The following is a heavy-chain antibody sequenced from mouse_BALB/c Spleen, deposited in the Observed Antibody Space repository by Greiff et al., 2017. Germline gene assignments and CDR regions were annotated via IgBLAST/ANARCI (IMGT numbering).Heavy chain of an antibody. CDR1: GFNIQDTY. CDR2: IDPANGNT. J-gene: IGHJ4*01. CDR3: ARDDYYAMDY. V-gene: IGHV14-3*02. Sequence: VQLKESGAELVKPGASVKLSCTASGFNIQDTYMHWVKQRPEQGLEWIGRIDPANGNTKYDPKFQGKATITADTSSNTAYLQLSSLTSEDTAVYYCARDDYYAMDYWGQGTSVTVSS. D-gene: IGHD2-12*01.